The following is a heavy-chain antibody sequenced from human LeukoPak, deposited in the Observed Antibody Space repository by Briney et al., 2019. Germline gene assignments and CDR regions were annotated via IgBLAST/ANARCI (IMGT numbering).Heavy chain of an antibody. CDR2: ISGSGGST. CDR3: AKGGGNTAMGD. V-gene: IGHV3-23*01. CDR1: GFTFISYA. Sequence: GGPLRLSCAASGFTFISYAMSWVRQAPGKGLEWVSAISGSGGSTYYADSVKGRFTISRDNSKSTLYLQLNSLRAEDTAVYYCAKGGGNTAMGDWGQGTLVTVSS. J-gene: IGHJ4*02. D-gene: IGHD5-18*01.